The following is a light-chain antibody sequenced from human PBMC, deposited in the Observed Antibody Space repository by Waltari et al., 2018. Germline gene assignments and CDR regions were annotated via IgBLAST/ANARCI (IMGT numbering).Light chain of an antibody. CDR1: QSVSSN. CDR3: QQYNNWPAMYT. CDR2: GAS. Sequence: IVMTQSPATLSVSPGERATLSCRASQSVSSNLAWYQQEPGQAPRLLIYGASTRATGIPARFSGSGSGTEFTLTISSLQSEDFAVYYCQQYNNWPAMYTFGQGTKLEIK. V-gene: IGKV3-15*01. J-gene: IGKJ2*01.